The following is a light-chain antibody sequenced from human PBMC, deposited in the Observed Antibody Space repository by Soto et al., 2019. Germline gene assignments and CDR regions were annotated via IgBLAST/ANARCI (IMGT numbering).Light chain of an antibody. CDR2: DVS. J-gene: IGLJ1*01. Sequence: QSALTQPRSVSGSPGQSVIVSCIGTSSDVGDYNSVSWYQQHPGKAPKLMIYDVSKRPSGVPDRFSGSKSGNTASLTISGLQAEDEADYYCCSYVGSYSYVFGIGTKVTVL. V-gene: IGLV2-11*01. CDR3: CSYVGSYSYV. CDR1: SSDVGDYNS.